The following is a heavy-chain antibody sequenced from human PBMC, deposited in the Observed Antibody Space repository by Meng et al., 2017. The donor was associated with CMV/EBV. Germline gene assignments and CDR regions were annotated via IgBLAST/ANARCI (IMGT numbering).Heavy chain of an antibody. CDR3: ARGPNYYDSKYYYYGMDV. D-gene: IGHD3-22*01. J-gene: IGHJ6*02. Sequence: GESLTISCAASGFTFSSYEMNWVRQAPGKGLEWISYISSSGSSIYYADSVKGRFTFSRDNAKNSLYLQMNSLRAEDTAVYYCARGPNYYDSKYYYYGMDVWGQGTTVTVSS. CDR2: ISSSGSSI. V-gene: IGHV3-48*03. CDR1: GFTFSSYE.